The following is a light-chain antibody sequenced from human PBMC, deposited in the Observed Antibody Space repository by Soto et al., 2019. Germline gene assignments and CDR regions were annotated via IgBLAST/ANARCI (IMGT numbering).Light chain of an antibody. V-gene: IGKV1-39*01. J-gene: IGKJ4*01. Sequence: DIQMTQSPSSLSASVGDRVTITCRASQSISSYLNWYQQKPGKAPKLLIYAASSLQRGVPSRFSGSGSGTDFTLTIISLQPEDLAAYYCQQSYTAPLTFGGGTKVYLK. CDR1: QSISSY. CDR2: AAS. CDR3: QQSYTAPLT.